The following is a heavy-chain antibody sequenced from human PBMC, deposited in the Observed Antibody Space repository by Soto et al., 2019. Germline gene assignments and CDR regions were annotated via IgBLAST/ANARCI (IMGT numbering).Heavy chain of an antibody. CDR1: EYTFTSHP. V-gene: IGHV1-3*01. CDR2: CNPDDGNT. Sequence: ASVKVSCKTSEYTFTSHPIHWVRQALGQRLEWMTGCNPDDGNTKYSQRFQGRVTMSEDTSTDTAYMELSSLRSEDTAVYYCATDWENNAAAVFLVAFDIWGQGTMVTFSS. D-gene: IGHD6-13*01. CDR3: ATDWENNAAAVFLVAFDI. J-gene: IGHJ3*02.